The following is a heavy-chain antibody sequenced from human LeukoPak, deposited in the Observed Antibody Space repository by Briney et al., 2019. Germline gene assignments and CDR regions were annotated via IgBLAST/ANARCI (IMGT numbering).Heavy chain of an antibody. CDR3: ARWQYCSSTSCGNGMDV. CDR2: INFDGTST. V-gene: IGHV3-74*01. J-gene: IGHJ6*02. Sequence: GGSLRLSCAASGFTLSSYWMHWVRQVPGKGLVWVSRINFDGTSTNYADAVKGRFTISRDNAKNTLYLQMNSLRAEDTAVYYCARWQYCSSTSCGNGMDVWGQGTTVTVSS. CDR1: GFTLSSYW. D-gene: IGHD2-2*01.